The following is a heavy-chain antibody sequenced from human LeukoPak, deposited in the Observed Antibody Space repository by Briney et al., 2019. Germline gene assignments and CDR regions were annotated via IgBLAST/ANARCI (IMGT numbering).Heavy chain of an antibody. CDR2: MYHSGST. V-gene: IGHV4-38-2*02. CDR1: GYSISSGYY. D-gene: IGHD3-9*01. Sequence: SETQSLTCTVSGYSISSGYYWGWIRQPPGKGLEWIGSMYHSGSTYYNPSLKSRVTISVDTSKNQFSLKLSSVTAADTAVYYCARLHYDILTGYLPVDYWGRGTLVTVSS. J-gene: IGHJ4*02. CDR3: ARLHYDILTGYLPVDY.